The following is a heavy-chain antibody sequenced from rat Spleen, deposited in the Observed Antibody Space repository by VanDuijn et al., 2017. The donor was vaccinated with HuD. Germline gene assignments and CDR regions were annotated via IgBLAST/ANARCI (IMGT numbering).Heavy chain of an antibody. Sequence: EVQLVESGGGLVQPGRSLKLSCEGSGFTFNNYWMTWIRQAPGKGLEWVATITHSTSPTYYPDSVQGRFTISRDDAKSALYLQMDSLRSEDTATYYCTRENWVLDSWGQGVMVTVSS. V-gene: IGHV5-31*01. CDR3: TRENWVLDS. J-gene: IGHJ2*01. CDR1: GFTFNNYW. CDR2: ITHSTSPT. D-gene: IGHD5-1*01.